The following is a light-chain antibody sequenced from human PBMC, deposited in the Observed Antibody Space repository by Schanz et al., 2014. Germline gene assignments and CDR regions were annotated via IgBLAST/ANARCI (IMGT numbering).Light chain of an antibody. CDR3: SSYAGSRNLV. CDR2: EDI. CDR1: SSDVGGYNY. V-gene: IGLV2-8*01. J-gene: IGLJ2*01. Sequence: QSALTQPASVSGSPGQSITISCTGTSSDVGGYNYVSWYQQHPGKAPKLMIYEDIKRPSGVPDRFSGSKSGNTASLTVSGLQAEDDADYYCSSYAGSRNLVFGGGTKLTVL.